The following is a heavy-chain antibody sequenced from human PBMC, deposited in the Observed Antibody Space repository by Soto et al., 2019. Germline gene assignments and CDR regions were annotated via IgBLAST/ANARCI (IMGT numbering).Heavy chain of an antibody. V-gene: IGHV3-30*02. J-gene: IGHJ4*01. D-gene: IGHD3-16*02. CDR3: AKASAVIISRFFDY. Sequence: DSLKARFTISRDNSKNTLYLQMNNLRTEDSAVYYCAKASAVIISRFFDYWGHGTLVTVSS.